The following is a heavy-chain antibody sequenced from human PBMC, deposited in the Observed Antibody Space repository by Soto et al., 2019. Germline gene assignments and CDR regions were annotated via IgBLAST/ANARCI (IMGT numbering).Heavy chain of an antibody. Sequence: SETLSLTCTVSGVSISSGSYYWSWIRQPPGKGLEWIGFMSYSGTTSYNASLKSRVTMSVDTSKSQFSLSLSFVTAADTAVYYCATMGTPATGLYYFDNWGQGTLVTVSS. D-gene: IGHD1-7*01. J-gene: IGHJ4*02. CDR2: MSYSGTT. V-gene: IGHV4-30-4*01. CDR3: ATMGTPATGLYYFDN. CDR1: GVSISSGSYY.